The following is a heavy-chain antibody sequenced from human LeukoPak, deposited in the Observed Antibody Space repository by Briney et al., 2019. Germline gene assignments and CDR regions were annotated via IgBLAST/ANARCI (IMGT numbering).Heavy chain of an antibody. D-gene: IGHD3-22*01. CDR3: AHRRDSSGYYFELEYYFDY. V-gene: IGHV2-5*02. J-gene: IGHJ4*02. Sequence: SGPTLVKPTQTLTLTCTFSGFSLSTSGVGVGWIRQPPGKALEWLALIYWDDDKRYSPSLKSRLTITKDTSKNQVVLTMTNMDPVDTATYYCAHRRDSSGYYFELEYYFDYWGQGTLVTVSS. CDR2: IYWDDDK. CDR1: GFSLSTSGVG.